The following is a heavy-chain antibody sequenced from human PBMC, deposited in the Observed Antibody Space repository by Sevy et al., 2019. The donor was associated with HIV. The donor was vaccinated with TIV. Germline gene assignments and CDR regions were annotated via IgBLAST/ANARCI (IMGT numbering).Heavy chain of an antibody. CDR3: ASRDYGDYEV. Sequence: SETLSLTCTVSGGSISSGNYFWSWIRQPAGKGREWIGRIYTSKNTNYNPSLKSRVTISVDTSKNQFSLKLSSVTAADTAVYYCASRDYGDYEVWGPGTLVTVSS. CDR1: GGSISSGNYF. D-gene: IGHD4-17*01. CDR2: IYTSKNT. V-gene: IGHV4-61*02. J-gene: IGHJ4*02.